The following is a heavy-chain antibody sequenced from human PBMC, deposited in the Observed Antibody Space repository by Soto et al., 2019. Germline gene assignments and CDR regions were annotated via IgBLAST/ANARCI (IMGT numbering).Heavy chain of an antibody. CDR2: ISAYNGNT. D-gene: IGHD5-18*01. CDR3: ARDSPTAMARNYYYYGMDV. J-gene: IGHJ6*02. CDR1: GYTFTSYG. Sequence: QVQLVQSGAEVKKPGASVKVSCKASGYTFTSYGISWVRRAPGQGLEGMGWISAYNGNTNYAQKLQGRVTMTTDTSTSTAYMELRSLRSDDTAVYYCARDSPTAMARNYYYYGMDVWGQGTTVTVSS. V-gene: IGHV1-18*01.